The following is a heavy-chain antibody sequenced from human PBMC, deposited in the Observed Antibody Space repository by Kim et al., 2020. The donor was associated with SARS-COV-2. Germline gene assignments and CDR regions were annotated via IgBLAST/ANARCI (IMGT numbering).Heavy chain of an antibody. CDR3: TTDFLVWNDVWRLGFVDY. CDR2: IKSKTDGGTT. J-gene: IGHJ4*02. D-gene: IGHD1-1*01. V-gene: IGHV3-15*01. CDR1: GFTFSNAW. Sequence: GGSLRLSCAASGFTFSNAWMSWVRQAPGKGLEWVGRIKSKTDGGTTDYAAPVKGRFTISRDDSKNTLYLQMNSLKTEDTAVYYCTTDFLVWNDVWRLGFVDYWGQGTLVTVSS.